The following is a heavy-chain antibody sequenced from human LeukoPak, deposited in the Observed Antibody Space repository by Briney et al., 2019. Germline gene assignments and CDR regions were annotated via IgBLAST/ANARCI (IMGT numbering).Heavy chain of an antibody. CDR3: ARNYASGNYFDFYYYNMDV. Sequence: SETLSLTCTVSGGSISSYYWSWIRQPAGKGLEWIGYIHYSGSTNNNPSLKSRLTISIDTSKNQFSLKLSSVTAADTAVYYCARNYASGNYFDFYYYNMDVWGQGTTVTVSS. V-gene: IGHV4-59*01. J-gene: IGHJ6*02. D-gene: IGHD3-10*01. CDR2: IHYSGST. CDR1: GGSISSYY.